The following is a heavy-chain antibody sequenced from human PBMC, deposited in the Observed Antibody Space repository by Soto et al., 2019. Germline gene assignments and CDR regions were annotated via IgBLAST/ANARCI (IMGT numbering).Heavy chain of an antibody. D-gene: IGHD1-26*01. Sequence: EVQLVESGGGLVQPGGSLRLSCAASKFSFSGYWMHWVRQAPEKGLMWVSRVNPDGSTTTYADSVKGRFTISRDNAKNTVFLQMNSLRADDTAVYYCAKVASGSYDWFDPWGQGTLVTVSS. V-gene: IGHV3-74*01. CDR2: VNPDGSTT. CDR1: KFSFSGYW. J-gene: IGHJ5*02. CDR3: AKVASGSYDWFDP.